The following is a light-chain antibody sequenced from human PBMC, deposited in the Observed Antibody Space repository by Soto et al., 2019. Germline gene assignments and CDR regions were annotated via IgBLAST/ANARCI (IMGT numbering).Light chain of an antibody. Sequence: DIQMTQSPSSLSASVGDRVTITCRASQSISKDLYWYQQKPGKAPKLLIYAASSLQGGVPSRFSGSGSGTDFTLTISSLQPEDFATYYCQQSYSTPPYTFGQGTRLEIK. V-gene: IGKV1-39*01. CDR1: QSISKD. J-gene: IGKJ2*01. CDR3: QQSYSTPPYT. CDR2: AAS.